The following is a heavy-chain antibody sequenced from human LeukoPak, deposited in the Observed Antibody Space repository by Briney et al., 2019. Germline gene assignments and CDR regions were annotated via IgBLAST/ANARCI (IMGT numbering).Heavy chain of an antibody. Sequence: GGSLRLSCAASGCTLSSYWMSWVRQAPGRGLEWVANIKQDGSERYYVDSVKGRFTISRDNAKNSLYLQMDSLRAEDTAVYYCARAAHSSSAFWGQGTLVTVSS. D-gene: IGHD6-13*01. CDR3: ARAAHSSSAF. CDR2: IKQDGSER. V-gene: IGHV3-7*01. J-gene: IGHJ4*02. CDR1: GCTLSSYW.